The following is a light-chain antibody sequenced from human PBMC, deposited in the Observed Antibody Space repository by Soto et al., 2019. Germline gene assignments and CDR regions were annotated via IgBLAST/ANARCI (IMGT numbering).Light chain of an antibody. V-gene: IGKV1-5*01. CDR2: DAS. CDR1: QSISSW. Sequence: DIQMTQSPSTLSASVGDRVTITWRASQSISSWLAWYQQKPGKAPKLLIYDASSLESGVPSRFSGSGSGTEFTLTISSLQPDDVATYYCQQYNSYWYTFGQGTKLEIK. CDR3: QQYNSYWYT. J-gene: IGKJ2*01.